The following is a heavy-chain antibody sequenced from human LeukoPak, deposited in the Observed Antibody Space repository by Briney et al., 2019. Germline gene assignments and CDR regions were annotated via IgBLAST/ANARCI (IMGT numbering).Heavy chain of an antibody. CDR3: AKVLPIYFSPSSWFDP. CDR2: ISRSSNYI. CDR1: GLTFSRKG. J-gene: IGHJ5*02. Sequence: PGGSLRLSCAASGLTFSRKGMHWVRQAPGKGLEWVSSISRSSNYIHYADSVKGRFTISRDNSNNTLYLQMNSLRAEDTAVYYCAKVLPIYFSPSSWFDPWGQGTLVTVSS. V-gene: IGHV3-21*04. D-gene: IGHD3-3*01.